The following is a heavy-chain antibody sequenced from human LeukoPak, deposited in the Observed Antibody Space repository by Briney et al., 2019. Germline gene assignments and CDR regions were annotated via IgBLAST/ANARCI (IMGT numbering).Heavy chain of an antibody. D-gene: IGHD3-3*01. J-gene: IGHJ4*02. Sequence: TGGSLRLSCAASGFTFSDSAVHWVRQASGKGLEWVGLIRSKASTYATAYAASMKGRFTISRDDSTNTAHLQMTSLRAEDTAVHYCASPAHDFDFWSGYYSYWGLGARVTVSS. CDR1: GFTFSDSA. CDR2: IRSKASTYAT. V-gene: IGHV3-73*01. CDR3: ASPAHDFDFWSGYYSY.